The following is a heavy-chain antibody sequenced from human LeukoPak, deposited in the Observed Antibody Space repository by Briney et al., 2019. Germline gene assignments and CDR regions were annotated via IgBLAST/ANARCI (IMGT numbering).Heavy chain of an antibody. CDR3: ARDTSTVTNREFDY. D-gene: IGHD4-17*01. CDR1: GFTFSSYN. CDR2: ISSDTSYI. J-gene: IGHJ4*02. Sequence: GESLKISCAASGFTFSSYNMNWVRQAPGKGLEWVSLISSDTSYIHYADSVKGRFTISRDNAKNSVFLQMNSLRAEDTAVYYCARDTSTVTNREFDYWGQGTLVTVSS. V-gene: IGHV3-21*01.